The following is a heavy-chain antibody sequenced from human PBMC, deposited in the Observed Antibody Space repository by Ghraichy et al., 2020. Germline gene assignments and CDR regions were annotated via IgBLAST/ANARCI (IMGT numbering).Heavy chain of an antibody. CDR2: IYSGGST. CDR1: GFTVSSNY. Sequence: GGSLRLSCAASGFTVSSNYMSWVRQPPGKGLEWVSVIYSGGSTYYADSVKGRFTISRDNSKNTLYLQMNSLRAEDTAVYYCARVFVDYDFWSGYYYDYWGQGTLVTVSS. V-gene: IGHV3-53*01. D-gene: IGHD3-3*01. J-gene: IGHJ4*02. CDR3: ARVFVDYDFWSGYYYDY.